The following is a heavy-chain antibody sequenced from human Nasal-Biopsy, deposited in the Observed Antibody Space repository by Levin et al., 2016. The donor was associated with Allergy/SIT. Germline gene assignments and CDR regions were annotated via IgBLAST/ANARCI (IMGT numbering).Heavy chain of an antibody. J-gene: IGHJ4*03. CDR2: VHHTGLA. D-gene: IGHD3-16*01. Sequence: SQTLSLTCDVSRGLVTDDYYWGWIRQPPGKGLEWIGTVHHTGLAHYSPSLESRASMSVDTSWNRFSLNLESMTAADTAMYFCARLMGDKNSGAFAIWGLGTPVVVTS. CDR1: RGLVTDDYY. CDR3: ARLMGDKNSGAFAI. V-gene: IGHV4-38-2*01.